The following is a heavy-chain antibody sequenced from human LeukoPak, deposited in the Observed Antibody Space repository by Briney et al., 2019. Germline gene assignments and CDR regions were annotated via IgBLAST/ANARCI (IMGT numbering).Heavy chain of an antibody. CDR2: IYYSGST. CDR1: GGSISSGGYY. Sequence: NPSQTLSLTCTVSGGSISSGGYYWSWIRQHPGKGLEWIGYIYYSGSTYYNPSLKSRVTISVDTSKNQFSLKLSSVTAADTAVYYCARERGLLLSEYMDVWGKGTTVIVSS. J-gene: IGHJ6*03. V-gene: IGHV4-31*03. CDR3: ARERGLLLSEYMDV.